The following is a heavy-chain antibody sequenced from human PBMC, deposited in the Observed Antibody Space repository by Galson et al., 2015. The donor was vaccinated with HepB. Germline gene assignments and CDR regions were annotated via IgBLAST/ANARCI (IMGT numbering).Heavy chain of an antibody. CDR3: ARHDYDSSGDEGYLDC. J-gene: IGHJ4*02. CDR2: ISYDGSNK. D-gene: IGHD3-22*01. Sequence: SLRLSCAASGFTFSSYAMHWVRQAPGKGLEWVAVISYDGSNKYYADSVKGRFTTSRDNSKNTLYLQMSSLRPEDTAVYYCARHDYDSSGDEGYLDCWGQGSLVTVSS. CDR1: GFTFSSYA. V-gene: IGHV3-30*04.